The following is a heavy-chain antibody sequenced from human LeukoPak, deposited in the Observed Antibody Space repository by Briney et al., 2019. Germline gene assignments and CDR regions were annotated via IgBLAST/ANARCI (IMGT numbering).Heavy chain of an antibody. Sequence: GSLRLSCAASGFTFSSYPMHWVRQAPGKGLEWVALISYDGTNKYYADSVKGRFAISRDNSKNTLYLQMNSLRAEDTAVYYCARSVPLPFYYYMDVWGKGTTVTASS. J-gene: IGHJ6*03. CDR3: ARSVPLPFYYYMDV. CDR2: ISYDGTNK. D-gene: IGHD2-15*01. CDR1: GFTFSSYP. V-gene: IGHV3-30*01.